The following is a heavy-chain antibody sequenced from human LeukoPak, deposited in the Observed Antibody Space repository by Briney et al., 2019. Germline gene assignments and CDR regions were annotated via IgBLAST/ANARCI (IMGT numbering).Heavy chain of an antibody. J-gene: IGHJ1*01. CDR3: ARGAPYYYGSGSYTRYFQH. D-gene: IGHD3-10*01. V-gene: IGHV4-34*01. CDR1: GGSFSGYY. CDR2: INHSGST. Sequence: PSETLSLTCAVYGGSFSGYYWSWIRQPPGKGLEWIGEINHSGSTNYNPSLKSRVTISVDTSKNQFSLKLSSVTAADTAVYYCARGAPYYYGSGSYTRYFQHWGQGTLVTVSS.